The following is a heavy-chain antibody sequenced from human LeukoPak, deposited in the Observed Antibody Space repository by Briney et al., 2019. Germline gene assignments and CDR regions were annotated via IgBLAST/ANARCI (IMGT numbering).Heavy chain of an antibody. D-gene: IGHD3-16*01. J-gene: IGHJ4*02. Sequence: PGGSLRLSCAASGFTFSSYGMHWVRRAPGKGLEWVAVISYDGSNKYYADSVKGRFTISRDNAQNSLYLQMNSLRGEDTAIYYCARDAVGGPNDHWGQGTLVTVSS. CDR2: ISYDGSNK. V-gene: IGHV3-30*03. CDR1: GFTFSSYG. CDR3: ARDAVGGPNDH.